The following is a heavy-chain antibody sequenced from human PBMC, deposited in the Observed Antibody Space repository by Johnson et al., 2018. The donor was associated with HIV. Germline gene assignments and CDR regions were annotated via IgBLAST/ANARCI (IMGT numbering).Heavy chain of an antibody. V-gene: IGHV3-23*01. D-gene: IGHD6-13*01. CDR1: GFTFSSYA. J-gene: IGHJ3*02. CDR3: ARGRKVIEVADVLDNDAFDI. CDR2: ISGSGGST. Sequence: VQVLESGGGLVQPGGSLRLSCAASGFTFSSYAMSWVRQAPGKGLEWVSAISGSGGSTYYADSMRGRFTISRDISRNTLYLQMDSLRPDDTALYYCARGRKVIEVADVLDNDAFDIWGQGTMVTVSS.